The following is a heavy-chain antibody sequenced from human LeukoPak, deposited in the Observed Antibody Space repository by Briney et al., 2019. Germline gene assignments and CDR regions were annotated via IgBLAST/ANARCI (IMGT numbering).Heavy chain of an antibody. V-gene: IGHV3-21*01. D-gene: IGHD6-13*01. CDR2: ISSSSSYI. J-gene: IGHJ4*02. Sequence: PGGSLRLSCAASGFTFSSYSMNWVRQAPGKGLEWVSSISSSSSYIYYADSVKGRFTISRDNAKNSLYLQMNSLRAEDTAVYYCAREYSSSWHFDYWGQGTLVSVSS. CDR1: GFTFSSYS. CDR3: AREYSSSWHFDY.